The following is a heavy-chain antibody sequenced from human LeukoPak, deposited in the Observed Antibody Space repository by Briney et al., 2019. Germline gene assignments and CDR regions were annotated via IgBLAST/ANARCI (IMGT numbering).Heavy chain of an antibody. D-gene: IGHD3-10*01. V-gene: IGHV3-48*03. J-gene: IGHJ5*02. CDR3: ARTRFGGGRGAWFDP. Sequence: GGSLRLSCAASGFTFSSYEMNWVRQAPGKGLEWVSYISSSGSTIYYADSVKGRFTISRDNAKNSLYLQMNSLRAEDTAVYYCARTRFGGGRGAWFDPWGQGTLVTVSS. CDR1: GFTFSSYE. CDR2: ISSSGSTI.